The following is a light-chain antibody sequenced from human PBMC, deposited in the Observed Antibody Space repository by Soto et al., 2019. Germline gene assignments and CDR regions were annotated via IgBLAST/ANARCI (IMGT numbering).Light chain of an antibody. Sequence: EIVLTQSPGTLSLSPGERATISCRASQRVSSSYLAWYQQKPGQAPRLLIYGASSRATGIPDRFSGSGSGTDFTLTISRLEPEDFAVYYCQQYGSSPWTFGQGTKVDIK. CDR1: QRVSSSY. CDR3: QQYGSSPWT. V-gene: IGKV3-20*01. J-gene: IGKJ1*01. CDR2: GAS.